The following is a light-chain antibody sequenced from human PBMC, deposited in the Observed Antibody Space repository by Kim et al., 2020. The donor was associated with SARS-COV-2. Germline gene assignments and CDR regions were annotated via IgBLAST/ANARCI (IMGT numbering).Light chain of an antibody. V-gene: IGKV1-5*03. J-gene: IGKJ1*01. CDR3: QQYNSAPWT. Sequence: APVGDRVTITCRASQSISSWLSWYQQKPGKAPKLLIYKASSLESGVPSRFSGSGSGTEFTLTISSLQPDDFATYHCQQYNSAPWTFGQGTKVDIK. CDR2: KAS. CDR1: QSISSW.